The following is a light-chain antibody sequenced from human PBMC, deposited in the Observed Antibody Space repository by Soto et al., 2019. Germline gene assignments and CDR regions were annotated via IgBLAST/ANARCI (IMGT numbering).Light chain of an antibody. CDR1: QSVLYSSNNKNY. Sequence: DIVMTQSPDSLAVSLGERATINCKSRQSVLYSSNNKNYLAWYQHKPGQPPKLIIYWASTRESGVPERFSGSGSGKDFPLTISSLQAEDLAIYYWQKYYRTAPRTFGQGTKVEIK. CDR2: WAS. J-gene: IGKJ1*01. CDR3: QKYYRTAPRT. V-gene: IGKV4-1*01.